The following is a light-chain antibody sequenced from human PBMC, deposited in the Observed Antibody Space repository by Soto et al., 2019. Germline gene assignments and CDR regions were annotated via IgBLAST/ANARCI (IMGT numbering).Light chain of an antibody. Sequence: EIVLTQSPGTLSLSPGERATLSCRASQSVSSSYLAWYQQKPGQAPRLLIYGASSRATGIPVRFSGSGSGTNFTLTISSLEPEDFAVYYCQQRSSWPTFGQGTKVDIK. CDR1: QSVSSSY. CDR3: QQRSSWPT. J-gene: IGKJ1*01. V-gene: IGKV3D-20*02. CDR2: GAS.